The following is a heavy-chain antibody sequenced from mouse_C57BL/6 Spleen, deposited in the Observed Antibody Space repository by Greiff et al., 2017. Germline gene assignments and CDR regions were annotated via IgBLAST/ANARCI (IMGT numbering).Heavy chain of an antibody. D-gene: IGHD4-1*01. CDR3: ARNWDFDY. V-gene: IGHV1-82*01. J-gene: IGHJ2*01. CDR1: GYAFSSSW. Sequence: QVQLQQSGPELVKPGASVKISCKASGYAFSSSWMNWVKQRPGTGLEWIGRIYPGDGDTNYNGKFKGKATLTADKSSSTAYMQLSSLTSEDSAVYFFARNWDFDYWGQGTTLTVSS. CDR2: IYPGDGDT.